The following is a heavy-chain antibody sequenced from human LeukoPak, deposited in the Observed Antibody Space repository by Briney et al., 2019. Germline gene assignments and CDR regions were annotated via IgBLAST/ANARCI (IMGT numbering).Heavy chain of an antibody. V-gene: IGHV4-39*06. J-gene: IGHJ6*03. CDR2: IYYTGST. D-gene: IGHD2-2*01. CDR3: AREGKYCSSTSCYAEDYYYYMDV. CDR1: AGSISSISYY. Sequence: PSETLSLTCTVSAGSISSISYYWDWIRQPPGRGLEGIGSIYYTGSTYYNQCLESRVTISVDTAKNQYALKLSSVTAADTAVYYCAREGKYCSSTSCYAEDYYYYMDVWGKGTTVTVSS.